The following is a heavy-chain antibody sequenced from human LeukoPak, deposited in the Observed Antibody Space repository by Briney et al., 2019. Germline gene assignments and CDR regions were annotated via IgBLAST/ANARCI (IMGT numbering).Heavy chain of an antibody. CDR3: ARGLMMAVAGRGEFHY. V-gene: IGHV4-59*01. D-gene: IGHD6-13*01. J-gene: IGHJ4*02. CDR1: GGSISSYY. CDR2: IYYSGST. Sequence: PSETLSLTCTVSGGSISSYYWSWIRQPPGKGLEWIGYIYYSGSTNYHPSLKSRVTISVDTSKNQFSLKLSSVTAADTAVYYCARGLMMAVAGRGEFHYWGQGTLVTVSS.